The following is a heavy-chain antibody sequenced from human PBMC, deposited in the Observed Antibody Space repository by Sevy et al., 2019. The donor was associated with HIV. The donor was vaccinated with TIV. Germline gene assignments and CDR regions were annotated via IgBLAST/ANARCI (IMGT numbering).Heavy chain of an antibody. J-gene: IGHJ5*02. V-gene: IGHV4-59*13. D-gene: IGHD3-3*01. CDR2: IYYSGST. CDR3: ARGGFLEWAGSTRGPRNWFDP. Sequence: SETLSLTCSVSGGSMRNFYWSWIRQPPGKGLEWIGNIYYSGSTNYNPPFKSRVTMSVDTSKNQFSLKLSSVTAADTAVYYCARGGFLEWAGSTRGPRNWFDPWGQGTLVTVSS. CDR1: GGSMRNFY.